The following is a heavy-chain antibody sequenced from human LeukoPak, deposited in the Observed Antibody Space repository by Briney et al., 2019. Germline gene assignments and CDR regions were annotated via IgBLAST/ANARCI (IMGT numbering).Heavy chain of an antibody. V-gene: IGHV6-1*01. D-gene: IGHD5-12*01. J-gene: IGHJ4*02. CDR3: ARGYGGYEEY. Sequence: SQTLSLTCAISGDSVSSNSATWNWLRQSPSRGLEWLGRTYYRSKWYNNYAISVKSRITINPDTSKNQFSLQLNSVTPGDTAVYYCARGYGGYEEYWGQGTLVTVSS. CDR1: GDSVSSNSAT. CDR2: TYYRSKWYN.